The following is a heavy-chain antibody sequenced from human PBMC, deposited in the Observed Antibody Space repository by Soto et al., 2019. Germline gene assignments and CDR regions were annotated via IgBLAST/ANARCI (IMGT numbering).Heavy chain of an antibody. CDR1: GGSISSGDYY. CDR3: AREEVPAAISFYYYYGMDV. D-gene: IGHD2-2*01. J-gene: IGHJ6*02. CDR2: IYYSGST. Sequence: KTSETLSLTCTVSGGSISSGDYYWSWIRQPPGKGLEWIGYIYYSGSTYYNPSLKSRVTISVDTSKNQFSLKLSSVTAADTAVYYCAREEVPAAISFYYYYGMDVWGQGTTVTVSS. V-gene: IGHV4-30-4*01.